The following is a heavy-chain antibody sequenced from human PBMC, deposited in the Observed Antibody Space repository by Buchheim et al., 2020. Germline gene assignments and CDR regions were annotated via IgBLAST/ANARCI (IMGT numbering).Heavy chain of an antibody. Sequence: EVQLVQSGAEVKKPGESLRISCKGSGYSFTSYWISWVRQMPGKGLEWMGRIDPSDSYTNYSPSFQGHVTISADKSISPAYLQWSSLKASDTSMYYCARHTAAAGKHYYYGMDVWGQGTT. J-gene: IGHJ6*02. CDR3: ARHTAAAGKHYYYGMDV. CDR2: IDPSDSYT. V-gene: IGHV5-10-1*03. CDR1: GYSFTSYW. D-gene: IGHD6-13*01.